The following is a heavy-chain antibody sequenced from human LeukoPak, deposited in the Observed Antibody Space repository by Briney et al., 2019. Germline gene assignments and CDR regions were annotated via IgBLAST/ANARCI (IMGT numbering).Heavy chain of an antibody. V-gene: IGHV4-34*01. CDR3: ARVYYGSGSYDYFDY. Sequence: SSETLSLTCAVYGGSFSGYYWSWTRQPPGKGLEWIGEINHSGSTNYNPSLKSRVTISVDTSKDQFSLKLSSVTAADTAVYYCARVYYGSGSYDYFDYWGQGTLVTVSS. J-gene: IGHJ4*02. CDR1: GGSFSGYY. D-gene: IGHD3-10*01. CDR2: INHSGST.